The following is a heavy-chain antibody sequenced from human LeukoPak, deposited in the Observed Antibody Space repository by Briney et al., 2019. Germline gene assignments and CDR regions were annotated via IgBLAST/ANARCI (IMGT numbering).Heavy chain of an antibody. CDR1: GFTFKNYW. Sequence: GGTLRLSCAASGFTFKNYWMHWVRQAPGKGLVWVSRINSDGSSTYYADSVKGRFTISRANAKNTLYLQMNSLRAEDTAVYYCARDSGCGTGFDDWGQGTLVTVSS. CDR3: ARDSGCGTGFDD. J-gene: IGHJ4*02. D-gene: IGHD2-15*01. V-gene: IGHV3-74*01. CDR2: INSDGSST.